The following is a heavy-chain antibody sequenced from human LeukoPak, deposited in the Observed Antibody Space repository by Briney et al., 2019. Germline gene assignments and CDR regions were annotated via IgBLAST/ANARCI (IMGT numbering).Heavy chain of an antibody. D-gene: IGHD4-11*01. V-gene: IGHV4-61*02. Sequence: SQTLSLTCTVSGGSISSGSYYWSWIRRPAGKGLEWIGRIYTSGSTNYNPSLKSRVTISVDTSKNQFSLKLSSVTAADTAVYYCARAPTTPYYYYMDVWGKGTTVTVSS. CDR3: ARAPTTPYYYYMDV. J-gene: IGHJ6*03. CDR1: GGSISSGSYY. CDR2: IYTSGST.